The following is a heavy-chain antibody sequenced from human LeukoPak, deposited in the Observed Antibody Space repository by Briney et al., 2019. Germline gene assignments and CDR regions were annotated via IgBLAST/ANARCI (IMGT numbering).Heavy chain of an antibody. CDR3: ARSSFAVAGPFDY. CDR1: GGTFSSYA. CDR2: IIPIFGTA. D-gene: IGHD6-19*01. Sequence: GASVKVSCKASGGTFSSYAFSWVRRAPGQGLEWMGGIIPIFGTANYAQKFQGRVTITADESTSTAYMELSSLRSEDTAVYYCARSSFAVAGPFDYWGQGTLVTVSS. J-gene: IGHJ4*02. V-gene: IGHV1-69*13.